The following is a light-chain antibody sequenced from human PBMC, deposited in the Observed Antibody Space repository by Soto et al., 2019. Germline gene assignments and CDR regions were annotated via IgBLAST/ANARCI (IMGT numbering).Light chain of an antibody. Sequence: EIVLTQSPGTLSLSLGERATLSCRASQSVSSNYLAWYQQRPGQAPRLLIYGASSRATGIPDRFSGSGSGTDFTRTISRLEPEDFAVYYWQQYGSSLLTFGGGTKVEIK. CDR1: QSVSSNY. J-gene: IGKJ4*01. CDR2: GAS. V-gene: IGKV3-20*01. CDR3: QQYGSSLLT.